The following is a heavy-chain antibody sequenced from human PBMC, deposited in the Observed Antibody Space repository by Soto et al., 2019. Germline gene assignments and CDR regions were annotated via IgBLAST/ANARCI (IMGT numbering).Heavy chain of an antibody. V-gene: IGHV3-74*01. CDR2: INSDGRST. CDR3: AREGVATTDY. Sequence: EVQLVESGGGLVQPGGSLRLSCAASGFTFGTYWMHWVRQAPGKGLLWVSRINSDGRSTIYADSVKGRFTISRDNAKNTLYLQMNSLRAEDMAVYYCAREGVATTDYWGQGTLVTVSS. J-gene: IGHJ4*02. D-gene: IGHD5-12*01. CDR1: GFTFGTYW.